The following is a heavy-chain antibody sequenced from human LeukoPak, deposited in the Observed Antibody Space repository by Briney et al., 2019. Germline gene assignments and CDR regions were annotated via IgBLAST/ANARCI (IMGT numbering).Heavy chain of an antibody. CDR2: IYYSGST. D-gene: IGHD3-10*01. Sequence: SETLSLTCTVSVGSISSSSYYWGWIRQPPGKGLEWIGTIYYSGSTYNNPSLKSRATISVDTSKNQFSLRLSSVTAADTAVYYCARLSYGSGSYYNFYFDYWGQGTLSPSPQ. CDR1: VGSISSSSYY. J-gene: IGHJ4*02. V-gene: IGHV4-39*01. CDR3: ARLSYGSGSYYNFYFDY.